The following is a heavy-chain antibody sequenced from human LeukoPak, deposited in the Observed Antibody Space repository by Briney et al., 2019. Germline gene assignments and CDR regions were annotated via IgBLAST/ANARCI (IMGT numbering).Heavy chain of an antibody. CDR2: IYTSGST. J-gene: IGHJ3*02. D-gene: IGHD1-20*01. CDR3: ARDMYNWNDGGAFDI. V-gene: IGHV4-61*02. CDR1: GGSISSGSYY. Sequence: SETLSLTCTVSGGSISSGSYYWSWIRQPAGKGLEWLGRIYTSGSTNYNPSLKSRVTISVATSKNQFSLKLSSVTAADTAVYYCARDMYNWNDGGAFDIWGQGTMVTVSS.